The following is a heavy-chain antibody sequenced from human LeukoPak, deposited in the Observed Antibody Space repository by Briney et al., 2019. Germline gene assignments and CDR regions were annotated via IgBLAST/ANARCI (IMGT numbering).Heavy chain of an antibody. J-gene: IGHJ4*02. V-gene: IGHV3-74*01. CDR2: IGTGETTT. CDR1: GFTFSSYW. CDR3: VQESFSTAHFG. D-gene: IGHD3-16*02. Sequence: PGGSLRLSCAASGFTFSSYWMRWVRQAPGKGLVWVSYIGTGETTTDYADSVKGRFTISRDNAKNTLYLQMNSLRVEDTAMYFCVQESFSTAHFGWGQGTLVTVSP.